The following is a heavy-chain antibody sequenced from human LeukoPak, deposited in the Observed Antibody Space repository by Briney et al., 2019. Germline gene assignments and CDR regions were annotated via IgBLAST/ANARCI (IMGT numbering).Heavy chain of an antibody. D-gene: IGHD6-19*01. CDR1: GFTFSSYW. Sequence: GGSLRLSCAASGFTFSSYWMSWVRQAPGKGLEWVANIKQDGSEKYYVDSVKGRFTISRDNAKNSLYLQMNSLRAEDTAAYYCASVTIAVAGPSYYGMDVWGQGTTVTVSS. CDR3: ASVTIAVAGPSYYGMDV. V-gene: IGHV3-7*01. CDR2: IKQDGSEK. J-gene: IGHJ6*02.